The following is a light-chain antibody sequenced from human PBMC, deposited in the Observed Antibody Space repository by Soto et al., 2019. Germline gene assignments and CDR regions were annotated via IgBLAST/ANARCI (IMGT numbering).Light chain of an antibody. J-gene: IGKJ2*01. Sequence: EIVLTQSPGTLSLSPGERATLSCRASQSVSSSSLVWYQQKPGQALRLLIYGASNRATGIPDRFSGSGSGTDFALTISRLEPEDCAVYYCQQYDGSPSTFGQGTKLESK. CDR3: QQYDGSPST. V-gene: IGKV3-20*01. CDR1: QSVSSSS. CDR2: GAS.